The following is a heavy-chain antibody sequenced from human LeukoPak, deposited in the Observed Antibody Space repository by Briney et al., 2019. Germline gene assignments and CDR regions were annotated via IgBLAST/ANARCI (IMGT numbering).Heavy chain of an antibody. CDR1: GFTFSSYW. D-gene: IGHD6-6*01. CDR3: ARAFGYSSSSFYMDV. V-gene: IGHV3-74*01. J-gene: IGHJ6*03. CDR2: INTDGSST. Sequence: GGSLRLSCAASGFTFSSYWMHWVRQAPGKGLVWVSRINTDGSSTSYADSVKGRFTISRDNAKNTLYLQMNSLRAEDTAVYYCARAFGYSSSSFYMDVWGKGTTVTVSS.